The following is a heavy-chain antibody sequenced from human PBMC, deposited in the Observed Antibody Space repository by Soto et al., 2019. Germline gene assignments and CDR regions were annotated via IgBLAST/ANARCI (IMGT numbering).Heavy chain of an antibody. CDR2: ISYDGSSE. CDR1: GFTFSSYG. CDR3: AKVLTLGYCTNGVCLDFDS. Sequence: QPGGSLRLSCAASGFTFSSYGMHWVRQAPGKGLEWVAVISYDGSSEYYVDSVKGRFTISRDNSKNTLFLQMNSLRPDDTAVYYCAKVLTLGYCTNGVCLDFDSWGQGTLVTVSS. D-gene: IGHD2-8*01. J-gene: IGHJ4*02. V-gene: IGHV3-30*18.